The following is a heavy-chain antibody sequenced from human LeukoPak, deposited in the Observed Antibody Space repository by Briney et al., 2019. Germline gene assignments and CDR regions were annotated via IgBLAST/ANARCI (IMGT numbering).Heavy chain of an antibody. CDR3: ARSRPAIAATEPPLDY. Sequence: GGSLRLSCAASGFTFSSYAMHWVRQAPGKGLEWVAVISYDGSNKYYADSVKGRFTISRDNSKNTLYLQMNSLRAEDMAVYYCARSRPAIAATEPPLDYWGQGTLVTVSS. D-gene: IGHD6-13*01. CDR2: ISYDGSNK. CDR1: GFTFSSYA. J-gene: IGHJ4*02. V-gene: IGHV3-30-3*01.